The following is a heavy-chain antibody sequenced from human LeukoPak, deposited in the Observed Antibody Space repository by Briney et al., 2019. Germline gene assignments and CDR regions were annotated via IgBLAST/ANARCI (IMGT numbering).Heavy chain of an antibody. V-gene: IGHV4-38-2*01. D-gene: IGHD3-10*01. CDR3: ARRLKRWRLTRDWFDP. CDR1: GYSISSGYY. CDR2: IYHSGST. Sequence: PSETLSLTCAVSGYSISSGYYWGWIRQPPGKGLEWIGSIYHSGSTYYNPSLKSRVTISVDTSKNQFSLKPSSVTAADTAVYYCARRLKRWRLTRDWFDPWGQGTLVTVSS. J-gene: IGHJ5*02.